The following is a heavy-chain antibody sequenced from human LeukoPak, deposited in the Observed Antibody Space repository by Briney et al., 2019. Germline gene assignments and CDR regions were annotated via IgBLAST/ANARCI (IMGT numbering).Heavy chain of an antibody. Sequence: ASVKVSCKASGYTFTGYGISWVRRAPGQGLEWMGWISAYNGNTNYAQKLQGRVTMTTDTSTSTAYMELRSLRSDDTAVYYCARDHLLGYCSSTSCYTGSYSYYYGMDVWGQGTTVTVSS. CDR2: ISAYNGNT. J-gene: IGHJ6*02. D-gene: IGHD2-2*02. CDR3: ARDHLLGYCSSTSCYTGSYSYYYGMDV. CDR1: GYTFTGYG. V-gene: IGHV1-18*01.